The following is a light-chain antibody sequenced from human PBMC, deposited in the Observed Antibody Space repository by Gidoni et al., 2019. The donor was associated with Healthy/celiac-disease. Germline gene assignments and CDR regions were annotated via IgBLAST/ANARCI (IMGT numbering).Light chain of an antibody. CDR2: DAS. CDR3: QQYDNLQFT. CDR1: QDISNY. Sequence: IQMTQSPSSLSASVGDRVTITCQASQDISNYLDWYQQKPGKAPKLLIYDASNLETGVPSRFSGSGSGTDFTFTISSLQPEDIATYYCQQYDNLQFTFGPGTKVDIK. J-gene: IGKJ3*01. V-gene: IGKV1-33*01.